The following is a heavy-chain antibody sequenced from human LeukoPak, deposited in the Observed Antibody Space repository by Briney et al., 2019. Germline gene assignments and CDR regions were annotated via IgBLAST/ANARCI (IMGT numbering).Heavy chain of an antibody. Sequence: SXXLSLTCTVSGGSISSGDYYWSWIRQPPGKGLEWIGYIYYSGSTYYNPSLKSRVTISVDTSKNQFSLKLSSVTAADTAVYYCARDRYYGSGSSTTLDYWGQGTLVTVSS. CDR1: GGSISSGDYY. D-gene: IGHD3-10*01. CDR2: IYYSGST. V-gene: IGHV4-30-4*08. CDR3: ARDRYYGSGSSTTLDY. J-gene: IGHJ4*02.